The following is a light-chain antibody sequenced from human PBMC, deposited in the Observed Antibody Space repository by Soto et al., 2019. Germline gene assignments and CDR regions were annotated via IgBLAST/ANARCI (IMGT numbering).Light chain of an antibody. CDR3: CSYAGSSTVV. V-gene: IGLV2-23*01. J-gene: IGLJ3*02. CDR2: EAT. Sequence: QSVLTQPASVSGSPGQSIIISCSGTSSDVGRYNLVSWYQQHPGKAPKVMIYEATKRPSGVSNRFSGSKSGNTASLTISGLRAEDEAHYYCCSYAGSSTVVFGGGTQLTVL. CDR1: SSDVGRYNL.